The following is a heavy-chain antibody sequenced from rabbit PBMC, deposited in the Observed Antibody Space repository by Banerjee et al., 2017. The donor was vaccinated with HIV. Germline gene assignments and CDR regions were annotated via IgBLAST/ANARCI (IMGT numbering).Heavy chain of an antibody. CDR3: ARSFNL. V-gene: IGHV1S47*01. CDR1: GIDFSSIYY. J-gene: IGHJ4*01. CDR2: IYNGDGST. Sequence: EESGGDLVQPEGSLTLTCKASGIDFSSIYYMCWVRQAPGKGLEWIACIYNGDGSTYYARWVNGRFTISRSTSLNTVTLQMTSLTAADTATYFCARSFNLWGPGTLVTVS.